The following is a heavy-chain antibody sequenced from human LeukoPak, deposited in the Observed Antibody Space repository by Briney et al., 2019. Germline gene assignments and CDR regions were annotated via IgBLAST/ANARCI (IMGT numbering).Heavy chain of an antibody. CDR1: GFTFSNYS. CDR2: IRYDGSNK. D-gene: IGHD3-10*01. CDR3: AKDRSESYGSGSYYIHYFDY. V-gene: IGHV3-30*02. Sequence: GGSLRLSCAASGFTFSNYSMNWVRQAPGKGLEWVAFIRYDGSNKYYADSVKGRFTISRDNSKNTLYLQMNSLRAEDTAVYYCAKDRSESYGSGSYYIHYFDYWGQGTLVTVSS. J-gene: IGHJ4*02.